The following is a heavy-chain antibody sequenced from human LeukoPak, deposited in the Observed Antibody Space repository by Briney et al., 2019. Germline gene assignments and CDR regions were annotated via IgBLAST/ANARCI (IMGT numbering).Heavy chain of an antibody. CDR2: INPNSGGT. CDR3: ATYSGSYYYYGMDV. V-gene: IGHV1-2*02. Sequence: ASVKVSCKASGYTFTGYYMHWVRQAPGQGLEWMGWINPNSGGTNHARKFQGRVTMTRDTSISTAYMELSRLRSDDTAVYYCATYSGSYYYYGMDVWGQGTTVTVSS. J-gene: IGHJ6*02. D-gene: IGHD1-26*01. CDR1: GYTFTGYY.